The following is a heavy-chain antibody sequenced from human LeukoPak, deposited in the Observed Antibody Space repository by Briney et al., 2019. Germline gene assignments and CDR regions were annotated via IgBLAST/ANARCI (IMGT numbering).Heavy chain of an antibody. J-gene: IGHJ5*02. CDR2: IYYSGST. Sequence: SETLSLTCTVSGDSIRSFYWRWIRQPPGKGLEWIGYIYYSGSTKYNPSIKSRVTISVATSKNQFSLKLSSVTAADTAVYYCARLPYCSTTSCYYWFDPWGQGTLVTVSS. CDR1: GDSIRSFY. V-gene: IGHV4-59*08. D-gene: IGHD2-2*01. CDR3: ARLPYCSTTSCYYWFDP.